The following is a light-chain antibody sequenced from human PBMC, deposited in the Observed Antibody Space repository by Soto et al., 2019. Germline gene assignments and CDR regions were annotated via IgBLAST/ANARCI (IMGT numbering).Light chain of an antibody. V-gene: IGKV3-20*01. CDR2: DSS. J-gene: IGKJ1*01. CDR1: QSVSNY. Sequence: EIVLTQSPATLSLSPWERATLSCMASQSVSNYLAWYQQKPGQAPRLLIYDSSTRATGFPDRFSGSGSGTDFTLTIIRLEPEDFAVYYCQQYDISPWTFGQGTKVDIK. CDR3: QQYDISPWT.